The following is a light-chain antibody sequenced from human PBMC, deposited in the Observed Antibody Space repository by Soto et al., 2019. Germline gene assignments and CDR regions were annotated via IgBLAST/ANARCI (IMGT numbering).Light chain of an antibody. J-gene: IGKJ1*01. CDR3: QQYNNWPRT. V-gene: IGKV3-15*01. CDR2: GAS. CDR1: QSVSSN. Sequence: ETVVTQSPATLSVSPGERATLSCRASQSVSSNLAWYHQKPRHAPRHLTFGASTRATGIPSSFSGRGSGIEFTLTISSLQSEDFAIYYCQQYNNWPRTFGQGTKV.